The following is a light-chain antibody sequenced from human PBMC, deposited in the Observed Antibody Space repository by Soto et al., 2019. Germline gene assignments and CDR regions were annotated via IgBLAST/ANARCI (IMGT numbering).Light chain of an antibody. J-gene: IGLJ2*01. CDR2: AVN. V-gene: IGLV2-14*03. CDR3: TSCTTSTTMI. CDR1: SSDIGAYNF. Sequence: QSVLTQPASVSGSPGQSITISCTGTSSDIGAYNFVSWYQQHPGKAPKLMPYAVNIRPSGVSNRFSGSKSGNTASLTISGLEAEVEADYYCTSCTTSTTMIFGGGTKLTVL.